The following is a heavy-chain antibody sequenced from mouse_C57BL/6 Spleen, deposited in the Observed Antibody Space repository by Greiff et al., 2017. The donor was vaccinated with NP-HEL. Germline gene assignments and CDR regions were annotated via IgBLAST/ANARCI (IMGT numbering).Heavy chain of an antibody. V-gene: IGHV1-82*01. D-gene: IGHD3-2*02. CDR2: IYPGDGDT. Sequence: QVQLKQSGPELVKPGASVKISCKASGYAFSSSWMNWVKQRPGKGLEWIGRIYPGDGDTNYNGKFKGKATLTADKSSSTAYMQLSSLTSEDSAVYYCARRDSSGYFDDWGKGTTLTVSS. J-gene: IGHJ2*01. CDR1: GYAFSSSW. CDR3: ARRDSSGYFDD.